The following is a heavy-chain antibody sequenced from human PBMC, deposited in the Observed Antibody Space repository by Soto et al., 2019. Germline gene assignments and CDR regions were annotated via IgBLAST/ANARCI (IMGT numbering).Heavy chain of an antibody. CDR2: ISAYNGNT. J-gene: IGHJ6*02. V-gene: IGHV1-18*01. Sequence: QVQLVQSGAEVKKPGASVKVSCKASGYTFTSYGISWVRQAPGQGLEWMGWISAYNGNTNYAQKLQGRVTMTTDTSTSTAYMELRSLRSDDTAVYYCARDHQHRDYYYYYGMDVWGQGTTVTVSS. CDR1: GYTFTSYG. D-gene: IGHD2-21*01. CDR3: ARDHQHRDYYYYYGMDV.